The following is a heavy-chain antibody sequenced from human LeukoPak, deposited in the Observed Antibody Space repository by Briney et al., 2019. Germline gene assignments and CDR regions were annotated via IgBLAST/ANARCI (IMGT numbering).Heavy chain of an antibody. CDR2: ISSSGSTI. D-gene: IGHD3-10*01. CDR3: ARGVPGDVLLWFGELYHQPWFDP. CDR1: GFTFSDYY. Sequence: PGGSLRLSRAASGFTFSDYYMSWIRQAPGKGLEWVSYISSSGSTIYYADSVKGQFTISRDNAKNSLYLQMNSLRAEDTAVYYCARGVPGDVLLWFGELYHQPWFDPWGQGTLVTVSS. V-gene: IGHV3-11*01. J-gene: IGHJ5*02.